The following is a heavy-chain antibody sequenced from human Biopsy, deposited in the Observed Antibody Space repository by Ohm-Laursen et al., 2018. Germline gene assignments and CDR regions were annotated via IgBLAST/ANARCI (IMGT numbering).Heavy chain of an antibody. CDR3: AADINVWNVNY. J-gene: IGHJ4*02. V-gene: IGHV1-24*01. CDR1: GYTLTELS. Sequence: SVKVSCKVSGYTLTELSMHWVRQVPGKGLEWMGGFAPENGKTVYAQNFQARVSLTEDTPTDTAYMELRSLRSEDTAVYYCAADINVWNVNYWGQGTQVTVSS. D-gene: IGHD1-1*01. CDR2: FAPENGKT.